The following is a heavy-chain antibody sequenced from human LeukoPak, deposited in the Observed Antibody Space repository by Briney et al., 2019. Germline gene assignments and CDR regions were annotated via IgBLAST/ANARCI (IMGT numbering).Heavy chain of an antibody. CDR1: GGSISSSSYY. Sequence: PSETLSLTCTVSGGSISSSSYYWGWIRQPPGKGLEWIGSIYYSGSTYYNPSLKSRVTISVDRSKNQFSLKLSSVTAADTAVYYCARATYGRSTSFDYWGQGTLVTVSS. V-gene: IGHV4-39*07. J-gene: IGHJ4*02. D-gene: IGHD2-2*01. CDR3: ARATYGRSTSFDY. CDR2: IYYSGST.